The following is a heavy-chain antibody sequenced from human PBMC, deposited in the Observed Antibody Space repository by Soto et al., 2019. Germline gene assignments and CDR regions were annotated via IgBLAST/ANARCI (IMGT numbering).Heavy chain of an antibody. Sequence: PGGSLRLSCAASGFTFISYAMHWVLQAPGKGLEYVSAISSNGGSTYYANSVKGRFTISRDNSKNTLYLQMNSLRAEDTAVYYCAKDGDYYDIIGYYYESHDPFYICGQRTMVIVSS. CDR2: ISSNGGST. V-gene: IGHV3-64*01. J-gene: IGHJ3*02. CDR3: AKDGDYYDIIGYYYESHDPFYI. CDR1: GFTFISYA. D-gene: IGHD3-22*01.